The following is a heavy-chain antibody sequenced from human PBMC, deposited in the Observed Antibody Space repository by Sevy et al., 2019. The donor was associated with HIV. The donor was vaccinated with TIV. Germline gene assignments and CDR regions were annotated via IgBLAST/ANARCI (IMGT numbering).Heavy chain of an antibody. D-gene: IGHD2-2*01. CDR1: GFTFSSYG. J-gene: IGHJ6*02. Sequence: LSLTCAASGFTFSSYGMHWVRQAPGNGLEWVAVISYDGSNKYYADSVKGRFTISRDNSKNTLYLQMNSLRAEDTAVYYCAKGPHRSTSNPGDYYYYYGMDVWGQGTAVTVSS. CDR3: AKGPHRSTSNPGDYYYYYGMDV. CDR2: ISYDGSNK. V-gene: IGHV3-30*18.